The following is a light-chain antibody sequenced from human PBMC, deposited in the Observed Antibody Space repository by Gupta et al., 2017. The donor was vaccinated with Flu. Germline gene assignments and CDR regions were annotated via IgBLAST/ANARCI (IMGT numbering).Light chain of an antibody. CDR1: RSHIGGGYD. Sequence: QSVLTQPPSVSGAPAHRVTIPCTGSRSHIGGGYDVHWYQQPQGTAPKLLTYLNNNRPSGVPDRFSGSKSGTSASLAITGLQADDEADYYCQSYDSSLRGPVVFGGGTKLTVL. CDR2: LNN. J-gene: IGLJ2*01. CDR3: QSYDSSLRGPVV. V-gene: IGLV1-40*01.